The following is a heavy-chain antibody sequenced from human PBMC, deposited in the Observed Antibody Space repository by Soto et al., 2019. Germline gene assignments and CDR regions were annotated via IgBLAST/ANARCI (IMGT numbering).Heavy chain of an antibody. D-gene: IGHD2-2*02. J-gene: IGHJ4*02. CDR2: ISYGGANK. CDR1: GFTFNSHA. CDR3: AKGPRSCSSTTCYTVDY. Sequence: PGGSLRLSCAVSGFTFNSHAMHWVRQAPGKGLEWVAVISYGGANKYYADSVKGRFTISRDNSKSTLFLQMDSLRPEDTAVYYCAKGPRSCSSTTCYTVDYWGRGTLVTVSS. V-gene: IGHV3-30*18.